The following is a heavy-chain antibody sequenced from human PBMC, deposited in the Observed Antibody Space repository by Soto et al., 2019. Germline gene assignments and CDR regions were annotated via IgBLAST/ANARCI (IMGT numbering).Heavy chain of an antibody. J-gene: IGHJ5*02. CDR1: GFTFDDYA. D-gene: IGHD3-10*01. CDR2: INWHSATV. CDR3: AKSSSLEFGSAGQDL. V-gene: IGHV3-9*01. Sequence: EVQLVESGGGLAQPGRSLRISCVASGFTFDDYAMHWVRLSPGKGLECVSGINWHSATVGYADSVKGRFTISRDNDKNSLFLQMSSLRPEDTAFYYCAKSSSLEFGSAGQDLWGQGTLVTVSS.